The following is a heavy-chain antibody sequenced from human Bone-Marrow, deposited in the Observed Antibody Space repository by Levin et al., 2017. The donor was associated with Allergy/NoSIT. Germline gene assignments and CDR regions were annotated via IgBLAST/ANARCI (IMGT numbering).Heavy chain of an antibody. V-gene: IGHV4-59*08. CDR2: IYYSDST. CDR3: ARLTYGFDN. CDR1: GDSITSYY. Sequence: GSLRLSCAVSGDSITSYYWSWIRQPPGKGLEWIGWIYYSDSTNYNPSLKSRVTISLDTAKNHFSLTLRSVTAADTAVYYCARLTYGFDNWGRGTLVTVSS. D-gene: IGHD2-21*02. J-gene: IGHJ4*02.